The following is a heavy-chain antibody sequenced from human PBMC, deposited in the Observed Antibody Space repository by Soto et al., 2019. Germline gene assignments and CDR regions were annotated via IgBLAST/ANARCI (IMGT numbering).Heavy chain of an antibody. CDR3: ARSKVAAFYETTNFYYNFFDP. CDR1: GFIFSRYA. V-gene: IGHV3-23*01. J-gene: IGHJ5*02. CDR2: ISGSGEST. D-gene: IGHD2-8*01. Sequence: GESLKISCAGSGFIFSRYAMSWVRLSPDKGLEWPSCISGSGESTYSADSVKGRFTISRDNSKSTLYLQMDRLRLEDTAVYYCARSKVAAFYETTNFYYNFFDPWGQGTLVTVSS.